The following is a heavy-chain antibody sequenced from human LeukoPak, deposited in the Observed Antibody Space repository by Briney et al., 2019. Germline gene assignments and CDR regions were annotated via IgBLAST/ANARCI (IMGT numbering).Heavy chain of an antibody. Sequence: SQTLSLTCAISGDSVSSPSAAWSWLRQSPSRGLEWLGRTYYRSTWYNDYAVSVRGRITVNPDTSKNQFSLHLNSVTPEDTAVYYCARRLTQYDCFDPWGQGILVTVSS. CDR2: TYYRSTWYN. D-gene: IGHD2-2*01. CDR3: ARRLTQYDCFDP. CDR1: GDSVSSPSAA. V-gene: IGHV6-1*01. J-gene: IGHJ5*02.